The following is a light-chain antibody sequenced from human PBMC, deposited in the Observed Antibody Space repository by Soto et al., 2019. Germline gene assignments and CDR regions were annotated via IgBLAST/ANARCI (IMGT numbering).Light chain of an antibody. J-gene: IGLJ1*01. CDR1: SSDVGGYNY. CDR3: SSYAGSNYV. Sequence: QSVLTQPPSASGSPGQSVTISCTGTSSDVGGYNYVSWYQQHPGKAPKLMIYEVSKRPSGVPERFSGSKSGNTASLTVSGLQAEDEADYYCSSYAGSNYVFGTGTKVTVL. CDR2: EVS. V-gene: IGLV2-8*01.